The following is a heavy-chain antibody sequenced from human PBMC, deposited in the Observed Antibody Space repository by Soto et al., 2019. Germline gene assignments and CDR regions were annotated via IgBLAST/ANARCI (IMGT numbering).Heavy chain of an antibody. CDR3: ARDIESVTAKHFFYYYATDV. V-gene: IGHV1-18*01. CDR1: GFTFSNYG. D-gene: IGHD2-8*01. Sequence: QGQLVQSGAEVKKPGASVKLSCKASGFTFSNYGLNWVRQAPGQGLEWMGWVSANNGHTNYAQNLQGRVSMTTDTSTSTAYMELRGLTFDDTAVYYCARDIESVTAKHFFYYYATDVWGQGTTVTVSS. J-gene: IGHJ6*02. CDR2: VSANNGHT.